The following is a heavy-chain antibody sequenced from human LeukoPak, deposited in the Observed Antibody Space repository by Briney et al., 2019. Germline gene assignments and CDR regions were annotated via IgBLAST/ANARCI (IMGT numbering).Heavy chain of an antibody. CDR3: ARDRYSSSPTVGWRY. D-gene: IGHD6-13*01. Sequence: ASVKVSCKASGGTFSSYAISWVRQAPGQGLEWMGRIIPTLGIANYAQKFQGRVTITADKSTSTAYMELSSLRSEDTAVYYRARDRYSSSPTVGWRYRGQGTLVTVSS. CDR1: GGTFSSYA. CDR2: IIPTLGIA. J-gene: IGHJ4*02. V-gene: IGHV1-69*04.